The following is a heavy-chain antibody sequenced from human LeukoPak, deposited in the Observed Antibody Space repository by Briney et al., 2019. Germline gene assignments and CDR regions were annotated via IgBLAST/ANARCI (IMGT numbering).Heavy chain of an antibody. V-gene: IGHV4-4*09. CDR3: ARLTGYQQPTGAYYYYMDV. Sequence: PSETLSLICTVSGGSISDYYWSWIRQPPGKGLEYIGYIYASGGTNYNPSLRSRVTISVDTSKNQFSLRLGSVTAADTAMYYCARLTGYQQPTGAYYYYMDVWGKGTTVTVSS. CDR2: IYASGGT. CDR1: GGSISDYY. D-gene: IGHD6-13*01. J-gene: IGHJ6*03.